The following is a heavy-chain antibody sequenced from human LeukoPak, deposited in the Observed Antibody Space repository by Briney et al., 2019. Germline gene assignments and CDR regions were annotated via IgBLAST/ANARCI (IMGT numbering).Heavy chain of an antibody. CDR2: INHNGSS. D-gene: IGHD3-10*01. Sequence: PSETLSLTCAVSGGSFSGFYWSWIRQPPGKGLEWIGEINHNGSSNYNPSLESRVTISVDTSKNQFSLKLSSVTAADTAVYYCARPMIRGVPHKFWYFDLWGRGTQVTVSS. V-gene: IGHV4-34*01. J-gene: IGHJ2*01. CDR1: GGSFSGFY. CDR3: ARPMIRGVPHKFWYFDL.